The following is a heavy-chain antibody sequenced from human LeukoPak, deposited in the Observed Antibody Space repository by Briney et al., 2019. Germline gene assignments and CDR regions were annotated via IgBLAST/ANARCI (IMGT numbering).Heavy chain of an antibody. V-gene: IGHV3-7*01. CDR2: IKHDGSDH. CDR1: GFTFGSYW. D-gene: IGHD3-9*01. CDR3: VRHPGSYNVLTGYSYYFDY. J-gene: IGHJ4*02. Sequence: GGSLRLSCVGSGFTFGSYWMSWVRQAPGKGLEWVANIKHDGSDHYYADSVAGRFTISRDNAKNSLYLEMSSLRAGDAAVYFCVRHPGSYNVLTGYSYYFDYWGQGTLVTVSS.